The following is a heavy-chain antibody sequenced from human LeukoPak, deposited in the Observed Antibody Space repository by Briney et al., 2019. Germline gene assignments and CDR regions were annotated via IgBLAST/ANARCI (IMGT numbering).Heavy chain of an antibody. V-gene: IGHV4-31*02. CDR3: ARWRYSSRWGLDY. CDR1: GGSISSCGYY. J-gene: IGHJ4*02. D-gene: IGHD6-13*01. CDR2: IYYSGST. Sequence: PAQTLSLTCTVSGGSISSCGYYWGRIRPRPGKGLEWIGYIYYSGSTYYNPSLKSRVTISVDTSKNQFSLKLSSVTAADTAVYYCARWRYSSRWGLDYWGQGTLVTVSS.